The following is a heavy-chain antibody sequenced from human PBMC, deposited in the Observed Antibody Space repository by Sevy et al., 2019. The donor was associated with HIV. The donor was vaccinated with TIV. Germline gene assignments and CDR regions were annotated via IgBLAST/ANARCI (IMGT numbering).Heavy chain of an antibody. CDR3: ATAREYYSDNSGYLDY. J-gene: IGHJ4*02. Sequence: ASVKVSCKVSGYTLSELSMHWVRQPPGKGLEWMGRFDPDDGETIYAQRFQGRVTMTEDTSADTAYMELSGLRSEDTAMYYCATAREYYSDNSGYLDYWGQGTPVTVSS. CDR2: FDPDDGET. V-gene: IGHV1-24*01. CDR1: GYTLSELS. D-gene: IGHD3-22*01.